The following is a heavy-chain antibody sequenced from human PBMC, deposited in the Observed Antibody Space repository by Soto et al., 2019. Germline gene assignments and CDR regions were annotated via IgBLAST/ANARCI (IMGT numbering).Heavy chain of an antibody. J-gene: IGHJ4*02. CDR3: ARSPDYYDSSGPYYFDY. D-gene: IGHD3-22*01. Sequence: QVQLQQWGAGLLKPSETLSLTCAVYGGSFSGYYWSWIRQPPGKGLAWIGEINHSGSTNYNPSLKSRVTISVDTSKNQFSLKLSSVTAADTAVYYCARSPDYYDSSGPYYFDYWGQGTLVTVSS. CDR1: GGSFSGYY. V-gene: IGHV4-34*01. CDR2: INHSGST.